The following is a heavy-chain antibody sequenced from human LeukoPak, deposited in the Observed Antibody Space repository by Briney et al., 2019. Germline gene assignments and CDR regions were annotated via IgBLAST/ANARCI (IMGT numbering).Heavy chain of an antibody. Sequence: GGSLRLSCAASGFTFSDYTIMWVRQAPGKGLEYVSSITSRSTYIYYADSVKGRFTISRDNAKNSLYLQMNSLRAEDTAVYFCARGARSKVILTGYSLWGQGTLVTVSS. CDR3: ARGARSKVILTGYSL. J-gene: IGHJ4*02. V-gene: IGHV3-21*01. D-gene: IGHD3-9*01. CDR1: GFTFSDYT. CDR2: ITSRSTYI.